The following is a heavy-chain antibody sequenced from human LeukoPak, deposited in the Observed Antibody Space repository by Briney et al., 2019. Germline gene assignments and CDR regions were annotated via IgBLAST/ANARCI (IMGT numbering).Heavy chain of an antibody. CDR3: ARLGIAASYY. V-gene: IGHV4-39*01. J-gene: IGHJ4*02. D-gene: IGHD6-13*01. Sequence: PSETLSLTCTVSGGSISSYYWGWIRQPPGKGLEWIGSIYYSRSTYYNPSLKSRVTISVDTSKNQFSLKLSSVTAADTAVYYCARLGIAASYYWGQGTLVTVSS. CDR2: IYYSRST. CDR1: GGSISSYY.